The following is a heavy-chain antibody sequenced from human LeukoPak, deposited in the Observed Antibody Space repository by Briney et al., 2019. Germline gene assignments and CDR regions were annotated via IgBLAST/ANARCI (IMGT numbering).Heavy chain of an antibody. Sequence: GGSLRLSCAASGFIFGGYWMSWVRQAPGRGLEWVANINPDGSVKYYVDSIKGRFTISRDNAKNSLYLQMNSLRAEDAAVYYCASGFLQWLYWGQGTLVTVSS. V-gene: IGHV3-7*01. J-gene: IGHJ4*02. CDR3: ASGFLQWLY. D-gene: IGHD3-3*01. CDR1: GFIFGGYW. CDR2: INPDGSVK.